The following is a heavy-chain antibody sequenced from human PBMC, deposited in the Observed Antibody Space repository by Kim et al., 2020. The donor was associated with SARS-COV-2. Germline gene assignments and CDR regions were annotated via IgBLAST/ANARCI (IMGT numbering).Heavy chain of an antibody. V-gene: IGHV4-34*01. Sequence: SETLSLTCAVYGGSFSGYYWSWIRQPPGKGLEWIGEINHSGSTNYNPSLKSRVTISVDTSKNQFSLKLSSVTAADTAVYYCARGRGSGSYSRLHYFDYWGQGTLVTVSS. CDR1: GGSFSGYY. J-gene: IGHJ4*02. CDR2: INHSGST. D-gene: IGHD3-10*01. CDR3: ARGRGSGSYSRLHYFDY.